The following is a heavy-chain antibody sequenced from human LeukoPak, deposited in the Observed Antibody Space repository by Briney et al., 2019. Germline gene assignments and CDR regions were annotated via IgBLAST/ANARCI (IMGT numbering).Heavy chain of an antibody. CDR3: ARSGPSGFQLDH. D-gene: IGHD1-26*01. CDR2: IYYSGST. Sequence: SETLSLTCTVSGGSISSYYWSWIRQPPGKGLEWIGYIYYSGSTNYNPSLKSRVTISVDTSKNQFSLRLNSVTAADTAVYFCARSGPSGFQLDHWGQGTLVTVSS. V-gene: IGHV4-59*12. CDR1: GGSISSYY. J-gene: IGHJ4*02.